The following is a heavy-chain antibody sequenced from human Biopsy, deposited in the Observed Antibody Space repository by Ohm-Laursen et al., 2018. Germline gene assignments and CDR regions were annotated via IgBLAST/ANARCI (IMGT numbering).Heavy chain of an antibody. CDR3: ARDSRGGHLNTTLITGKNLDS. D-gene: IGHD3-16*01. V-gene: IGHV4-59*01. CDR2: IYYSGTT. Sequence: GTLSLTWTVSGESMGTYYWTWIRQPPGKGLEWIASIYYSGTTNKNPSLKSRVTISVDTSKRQFYLELSSVTAADTAVYFCARDSRGGHLNTTLITGKNLDSWGQGILVTVSS. CDR1: GESMGTYY. J-gene: IGHJ4*02.